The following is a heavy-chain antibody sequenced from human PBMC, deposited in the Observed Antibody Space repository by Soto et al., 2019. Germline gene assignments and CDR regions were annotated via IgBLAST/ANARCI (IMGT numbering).Heavy chain of an antibody. J-gene: IGHJ4*02. D-gene: IGHD1-1*01. CDR2: ILNYASGH. CDR1: GFSFSRHG. V-gene: IGHV3-33*01. Sequence: QVQLVESGGGVVQPGTSLRLSCAASGFSFSRHGMQWVRQTPGKGLEWLAVILNYASGHWYADSVKGRSTISRDNFDNTLYRQMNVRRHEDTAKYYCARDDDSHDDGFDFWGQGTLVTVSS. CDR3: ARDDDSHDDGFDF.